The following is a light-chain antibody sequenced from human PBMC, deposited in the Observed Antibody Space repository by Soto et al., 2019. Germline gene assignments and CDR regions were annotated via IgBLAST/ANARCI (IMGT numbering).Light chain of an antibody. CDR1: QSVSSGH. CDR3: QHYGSSPWT. J-gene: IGKJ1*01. Sequence: DIVLTQSPGTLSLSPGERASLSCRASQSVSSGHLARYQQKPGQAPRLLIYGASSRATGIPDRFSGSGSGTDFTLTISRLEPEDFAVYYCQHYGSSPWTFGQGTKVDIK. V-gene: IGKV3-20*01. CDR2: GAS.